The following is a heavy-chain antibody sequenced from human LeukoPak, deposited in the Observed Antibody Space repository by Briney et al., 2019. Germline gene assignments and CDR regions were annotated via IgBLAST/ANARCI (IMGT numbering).Heavy chain of an antibody. V-gene: IGHV3-30*18. J-gene: IGHJ3*02. Sequence: GRSLRLSCAASGFTFSGFGRQWVRQAPGKGLEWVAAISHDGSYKYYADSVKGRFTISRDNSKNTLYLKMNSLRAEDTAVYYCAKGKEQWALRDAFDIWGQGTLVTVSS. CDR3: AKGKEQWALRDAFDI. CDR2: ISHDGSYK. D-gene: IGHD1/OR15-1a*01. CDR1: GFTFSGFG.